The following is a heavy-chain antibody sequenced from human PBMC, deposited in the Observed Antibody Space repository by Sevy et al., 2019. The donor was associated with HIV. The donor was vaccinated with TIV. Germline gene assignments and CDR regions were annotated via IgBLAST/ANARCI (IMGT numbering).Heavy chain of an antibody. Sequence: GGSLRLSCAASGFTFSSYEMNWVRQAPGKGLEWVSYISSSGSTIYYADSVKGRFTISRDNAKNSLYLQMNSLRAEDTAVYYCARAVIAVAGNQGAFDIWGQGTMVTVSS. CDR2: ISSSGSTI. CDR1: GFTFSSYE. CDR3: ARAVIAVAGNQGAFDI. J-gene: IGHJ3*02. D-gene: IGHD6-19*01. V-gene: IGHV3-48*03.